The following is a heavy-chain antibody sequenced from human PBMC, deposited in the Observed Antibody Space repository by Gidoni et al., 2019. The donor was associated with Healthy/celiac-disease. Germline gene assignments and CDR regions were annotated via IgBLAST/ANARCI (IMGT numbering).Heavy chain of an antibody. D-gene: IGHD3-3*01. CDR2: ISYDGSNK. CDR1: GFTFSSKG. J-gene: IGHJ6*02. V-gene: IGHV3-30*18. Sequence: QVHLVESGGGVVQPGRSLRLSCAASGFTFSSKGMHWVRQAPGKGLEWGAVISYDGSNKYYADSVKGRFTISRDNSKNTLYLQMNSLRAEDTAVYYCAKDLALYDFWSGYTYSRGYGMDVWGQGTTVTVSS. CDR3: AKDLALYDFWSGYTYSRGYGMDV.